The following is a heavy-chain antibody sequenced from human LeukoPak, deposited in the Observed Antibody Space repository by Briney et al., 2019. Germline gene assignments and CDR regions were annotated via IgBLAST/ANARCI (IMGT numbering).Heavy chain of an antibody. V-gene: IGHV4-4*07. D-gene: IGHD2/OR15-2a*01. CDR3: ARGTFKDGLDV. J-gene: IGHJ6*02. CDR1: GGSISSYY. CDR2: IHSSGSI. Sequence: SETLSLTCTVSGGSISSYYWSWVRQPAGKGLDWIGRIHSSGSINHTPSLKSRVTLSVDTSKNQFSLKLTSVAAADTAVYYCARGTFKDGLDVWGQGTTVTVSS.